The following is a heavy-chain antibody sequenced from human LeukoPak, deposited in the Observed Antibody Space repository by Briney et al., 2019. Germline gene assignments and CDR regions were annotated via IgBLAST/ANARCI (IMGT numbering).Heavy chain of an antibody. V-gene: IGHV4-39*07. CDR3: ARDLRWGSSSWYWYFDY. Sequence: TSETLSLTCTVSGGSISSSSYYWGWIRQPPGKGLEWIGSIYYSGSTYYNPSLKSRVTISVDTSKNQFSLKLSSVTAADTAVYYCARDLRWGSSSWYWYFDYWGQGTLVTVSS. D-gene: IGHD6-13*01. CDR2: IYYSGST. J-gene: IGHJ4*02. CDR1: GGSISSSSYY.